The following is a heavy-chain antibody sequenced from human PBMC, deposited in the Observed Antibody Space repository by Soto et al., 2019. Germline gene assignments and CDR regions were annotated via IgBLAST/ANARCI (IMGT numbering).Heavy chain of an antibody. D-gene: IGHD2-15*01. Sequence: XETLSLTCTVSGGSISSYYWSWIRQPPGKGLEWIGYIYYSGSTNYNPSLKSRVTISVDTSKNQFSLKLSSVTAADTAVYYCARERCSGGSCEYYYGMDVWGQGTTVTVSS. CDR2: IYYSGST. CDR1: GGSISSYY. V-gene: IGHV4-59*01. J-gene: IGHJ6*02. CDR3: ARERCSGGSCEYYYGMDV.